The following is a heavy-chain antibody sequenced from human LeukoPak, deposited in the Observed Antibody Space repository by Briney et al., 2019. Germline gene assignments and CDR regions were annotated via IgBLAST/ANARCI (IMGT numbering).Heavy chain of an antibody. CDR1: GFTFSSYA. J-gene: IGHJ4*02. CDR3: ARDWSLGYSIDY. D-gene: IGHD5-18*01. CDR2: VSYDGSNK. Sequence: QPGRSPRLSCAASGFTFSSYAMDWVRQAPGKGLEWVAVVSYDGSNKFHADSVKGRFTISRDNSKNTLYLQMNSLRAEDTAVYYCARDWSLGYSIDYWGQGTLVTVSS. V-gene: IGHV3-30*04.